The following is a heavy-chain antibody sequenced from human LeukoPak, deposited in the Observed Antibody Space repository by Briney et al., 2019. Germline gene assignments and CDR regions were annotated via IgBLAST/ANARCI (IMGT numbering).Heavy chain of an antibody. CDR3: AREGGVVPAAMRNYYYGMDV. V-gene: IGHV3-33*01. CDR2: IWYDGSNK. D-gene: IGHD2-2*01. Sequence: PGRSLRLSCAASGFTFSSYGMHWVRQAPGKGLEGVAVIWYDGSNKYYADSVKGRFTISRDNSKNTLYLQMNSLRAEDTAVYYCAREGGVVPAAMRNYYYGMDVWGKGTTVTVSS. CDR1: GFTFSSYG. J-gene: IGHJ6*04.